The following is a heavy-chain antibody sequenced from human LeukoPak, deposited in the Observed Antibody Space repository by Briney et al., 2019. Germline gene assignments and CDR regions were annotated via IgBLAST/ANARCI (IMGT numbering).Heavy chain of an antibody. D-gene: IGHD4-17*01. V-gene: IGHV3-9*01. J-gene: IGHJ6*02. CDR1: GFTFDDYA. CDR3: AKTTGDYGDYYYYGMDV. Sequence: GGSLRLSCVASGFTFDDYAMHWVRQAPGKGLEWVSGISWNSGSIGYADSVKGRFTISRDNSKNTLYLEMNSLRAEDTAVYYCAKTTGDYGDYYYYGMDVWGQGTTVTVSS. CDR2: ISWNSGSI.